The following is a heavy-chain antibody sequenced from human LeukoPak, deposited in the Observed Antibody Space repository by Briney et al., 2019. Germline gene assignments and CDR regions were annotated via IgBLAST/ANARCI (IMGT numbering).Heavy chain of an antibody. CDR2: ISGSSSYI. D-gene: IGHD3-16*02. Sequence: GGALRLSCAASGFTFSRYSMNWVRQAPGKGLEWVSSISGSSSYIYYADSVKGRFTISRHNAKNSLYLQMNSLRAEDTAVYYCARVSAGVIGMKDVFDIWGQGTMVTVSS. V-gene: IGHV3-21*01. J-gene: IGHJ3*02. CDR1: GFTFSRYS. CDR3: ARVSAGVIGMKDVFDI.